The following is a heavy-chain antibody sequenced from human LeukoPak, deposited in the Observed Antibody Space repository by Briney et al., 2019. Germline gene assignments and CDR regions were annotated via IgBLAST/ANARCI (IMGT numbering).Heavy chain of an antibody. Sequence: GASVKVSCEASGYTFTSYYMHWVRQAPGQGLEWMGIINPGGGSTSYAQKFQGRVTMTRDTSTSTVYMELSSLRSEDTAVYYCARDEEGWFGESYGMDVWGQGTTVTVSS. CDR1: GYTFTSYY. CDR3: ARDEEGWFGESYGMDV. CDR2: INPGGGST. V-gene: IGHV1-46*01. J-gene: IGHJ6*02. D-gene: IGHD3-10*01.